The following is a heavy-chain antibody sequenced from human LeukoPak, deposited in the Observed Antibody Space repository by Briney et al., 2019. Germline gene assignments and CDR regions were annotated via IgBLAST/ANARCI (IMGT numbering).Heavy chain of an antibody. V-gene: IGHV4-31*03. CDR2: IYYSGST. J-gene: IGHJ6*02. CDR3: ARGSGLSNGMDV. CDR1: GGSISSGGYY. Sequence: SETLSLTCTVSGGSISSGGYYWSWIRQHPGKGLEWIGYIYYSGSTYYNPSLKSRVTISVDTSKNQFSLKLSSVTAADTAVYYCARGSGLSNGMDVWGQGTTVTVSS. D-gene: IGHD6-25*01.